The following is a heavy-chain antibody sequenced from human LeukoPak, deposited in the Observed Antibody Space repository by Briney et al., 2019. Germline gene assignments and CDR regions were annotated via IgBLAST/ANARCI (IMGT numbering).Heavy chain of an antibody. CDR3: AKTSRGYSWAFEI. CDR2: ISGSGGGT. J-gene: IGHJ3*02. V-gene: IGHV3-23*01. D-gene: IGHD3-22*01. Sequence: SGGSLRRSRAASGFTFSTYAMNWVRQAPGKGLDWVSTISGSGGGTYYADSVKGRFTISRDNSNNTLHVQMNSLRAEDTAIYYCAKTSRGYSWAFEIWGQGIMVTLSS. CDR1: GFTFSTYA.